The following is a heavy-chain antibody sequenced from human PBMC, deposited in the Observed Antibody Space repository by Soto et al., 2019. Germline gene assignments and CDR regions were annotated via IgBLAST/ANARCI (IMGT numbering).Heavy chain of an antibody. CDR2: ISSSSRTI. V-gene: IGHV3-48*02. CDR1: GFTFSSYS. D-gene: IGHD6-19*01. J-gene: IGHJ5*02. CDR3: AREAGTWHLPLNWFDP. Sequence: EVQLVESGGGLVQPGGSLRLSCAASGFTFSSYSMNWVRQAPGKGLEWVSYISSSSRTIYYADSVKGRFTISRDNAKNSLYLQMNSLRDEDTAVYYCAREAGTWHLPLNWFDPWGQGTLVTVSS.